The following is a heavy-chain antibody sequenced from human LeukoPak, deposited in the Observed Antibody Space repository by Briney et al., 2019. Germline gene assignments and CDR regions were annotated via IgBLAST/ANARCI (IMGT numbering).Heavy chain of an antibody. V-gene: IGHV3-7*01. CDR3: ARGSGGGGSCCRFDY. CDR1: GFTFSTYW. J-gene: IGHJ4*02. CDR2: IKQDGSEK. Sequence: GGSLRLSCAASGFTFSTYWMSWVRQAPGKGREWVANIKQDGSEKYYVVSVKGRFTISRDNATNSLYLHMNRLRAEDTAVYYCARGSGGGGSCCRFDYWGQGALVTVSS. D-gene: IGHD2-15*01.